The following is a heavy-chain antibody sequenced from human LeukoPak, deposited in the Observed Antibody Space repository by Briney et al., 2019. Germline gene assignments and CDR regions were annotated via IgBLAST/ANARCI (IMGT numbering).Heavy chain of an antibody. CDR3: AKMSTTSCYTCDYYYYMDV. J-gene: IGHJ6*03. D-gene: IGHD2-2*02. Sequence: GGSLRLSCAASGFTFSSYAMSWVRQAPGKGLEWVSAISGSGGSTYYADSVKGRFTISRDNSKNTLYLQMNSLRAEDTAVYYCAKMSTTSCYTCDYYYYMDVWDKGTTVTVSS. CDR1: GFTFSSYA. CDR2: ISGSGGST. V-gene: IGHV3-23*01.